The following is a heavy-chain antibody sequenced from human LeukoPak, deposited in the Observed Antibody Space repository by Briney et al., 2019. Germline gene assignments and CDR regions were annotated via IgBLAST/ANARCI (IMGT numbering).Heavy chain of an antibody. CDR1: GGSISSYY. V-gene: IGHV4-59*01. Sequence: PSETLSLTCTVSGGSISSYYWSWIRQPPGKGLEWIGYIYYSGSTNYNPSLKSRVTISVDTSKNQFSLKLSSVTAADTAVYYCARLGVYSGYDDYYHYYGMDVWGQGTTVTVSS. CDR2: IYYSGST. J-gene: IGHJ6*02. CDR3: ARLGVYSGYDDYYHYYGMDV. D-gene: IGHD5-12*01.